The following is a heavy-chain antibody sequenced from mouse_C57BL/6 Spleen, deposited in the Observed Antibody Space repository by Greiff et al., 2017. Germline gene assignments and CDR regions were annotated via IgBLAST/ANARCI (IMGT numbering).Heavy chain of an antibody. J-gene: IGHJ2*01. D-gene: IGHD1-1*01. CDR3: ARKENYYGSSFDY. V-gene: IGHV1-69*01. Sequence: VQLQQPGAELVMPGASVKLSCKASGYTFTSYWMHWVKQRPGQGLEWIGEIDPSDSYTNYNQKFKGKSTLTVDKSSSTAYMQLSSLTSEDSAVYYCARKENYYGSSFDYWGQGTTLTVSS. CDR1: GYTFTSYW. CDR2: IDPSDSYT.